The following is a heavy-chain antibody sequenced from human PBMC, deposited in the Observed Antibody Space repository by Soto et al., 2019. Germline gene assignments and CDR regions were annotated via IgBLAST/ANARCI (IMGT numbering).Heavy chain of an antibody. Sequence: GGSLRLSCAASGFTFSSYGMHWVRQAPGKGLEWVAVMWYDGSNKYYADSVKGRFTISRDNSKNTLYLQMNSLRAEDTAVYYCAREYGDLTGYPSYFDYWGQGTLVTVSS. CDR2: MWYDGSNK. J-gene: IGHJ4*02. CDR3: AREYGDLTGYPSYFDY. CDR1: GFTFSSYG. V-gene: IGHV3-33*01. D-gene: IGHD3-9*01.